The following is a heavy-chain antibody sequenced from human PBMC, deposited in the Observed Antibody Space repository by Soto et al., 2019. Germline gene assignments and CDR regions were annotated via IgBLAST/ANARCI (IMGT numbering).Heavy chain of an antibody. CDR1: GYTFTSYD. V-gene: IGHV1-8*01. CDR2: MNPNSGNT. D-gene: IGHD3-3*01. CDR3: SRVSTYYDFWSGSLDWFDP. Sequence: ASVKVSCKASGYTFTSYDINWGRQATGQGLEWMGWMNPNSGNTGYAQKFQGRVTMTRNTSISTAYMELNSLRSEDTAVYYCSRVSTYYDFWSGSLDWFDPWGQGTLVTVSS. J-gene: IGHJ5*02.